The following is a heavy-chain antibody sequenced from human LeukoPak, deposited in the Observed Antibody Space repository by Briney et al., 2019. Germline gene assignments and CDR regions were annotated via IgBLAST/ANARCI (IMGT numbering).Heavy chain of an antibody. V-gene: IGHV3-7*04. CDR2: IKQDGSEK. Sequence: GGSLRLSCAASGFTFSSYWMSWVRQAPGKGLEWVANIKQDGSEKSYVDSVKGRFTISRDNAKNSLYLQMNSLRAEDTAVYYCARGAGYSSSWSPWESLYWGQGTLVTVSS. CDR1: GFTFSSYW. D-gene: IGHD6-13*01. CDR3: ARGAGYSSSWSPWESLY. J-gene: IGHJ4*01.